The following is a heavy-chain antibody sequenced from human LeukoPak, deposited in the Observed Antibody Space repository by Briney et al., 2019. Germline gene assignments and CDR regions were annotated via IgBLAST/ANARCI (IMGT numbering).Heavy chain of an antibody. Sequence: ASVKVSCKASGYTFTSYDINWVRQATGQGLEWMGWMNPNSGNTGYAQKFQGRVTMTRDTSTSTVYMELSSLRSEDTAVYYCARDGHYYDSSGYPTYYFDYWGQGTLVTVSS. D-gene: IGHD3-22*01. CDR1: GYTFTSYD. CDR3: ARDGHYYDSSGYPTYYFDY. CDR2: MNPNSGNT. V-gene: IGHV1-8*01. J-gene: IGHJ4*02.